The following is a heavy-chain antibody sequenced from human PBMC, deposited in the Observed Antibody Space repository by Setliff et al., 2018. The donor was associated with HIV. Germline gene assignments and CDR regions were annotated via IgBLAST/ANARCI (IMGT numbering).Heavy chain of an antibody. J-gene: IGHJ3*02. CDR2: LYSRGRT. Sequence: PSETLSLTCTVSGGSIDHYYWSWIRQPAGKGLEWIGRLYSRGRTTYNPSLRSLATMSADTSKNLFSLKLRSVTAADTAVYYCARSKTFYDFWGGYYTHGAFKIWGLGTMVTVSS. CDR1: GGSIDHYY. D-gene: IGHD3-3*01. V-gene: IGHV4-4*07. CDR3: ARSKTFYDFWGGYYTHGAFKI.